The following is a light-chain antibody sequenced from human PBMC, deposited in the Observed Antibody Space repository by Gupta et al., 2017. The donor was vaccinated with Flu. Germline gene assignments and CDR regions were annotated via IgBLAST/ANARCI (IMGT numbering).Light chain of an antibody. Sequence: GGRVTITCRASQSISNRLAWYQQKAGKPPKILIYKASTLEGGVPSRFSGSGSGTQFTLTISSLQPDDFATYYCQQYDYYWTFGQGTKVEI. CDR3: QQYDYYWT. CDR1: QSISNR. J-gene: IGKJ1*01. CDR2: KAS. V-gene: IGKV1-5*03.